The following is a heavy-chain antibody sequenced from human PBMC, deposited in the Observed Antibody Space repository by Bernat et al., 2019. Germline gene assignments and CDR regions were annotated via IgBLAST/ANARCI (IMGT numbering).Heavy chain of an antibody. V-gene: IGHV3-43*01. D-gene: IGHD3-22*01. CDR2: ISWDGGST. CDR3: AKDITPYYYDSSGEGPGY. J-gene: IGHJ4*02. CDR1: GFTFDDYT. Sequence: EVQLVESGGVVVQPGGSLRLSCAASGFTFDDYTMHWVRQAPGKGLEWVSLISWDGGSTYYADSVKGRFTISRDNSKNSLYLQMNSLRTEDTALYYCAKDITPYYYDSSGEGPGYWGQGTLVTVSS.